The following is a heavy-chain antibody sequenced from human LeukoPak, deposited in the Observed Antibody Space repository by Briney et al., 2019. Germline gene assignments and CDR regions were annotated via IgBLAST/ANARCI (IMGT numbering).Heavy chain of an antibody. V-gene: IGHV1-2*02. CDR2: IHPNSGGT. CDR3: ARLPYVAAAGNGLFDY. Sequence: ASVKVSCKASGYTFTGYYMHWVRQAPGQGLEWMGWIHPNSGGTKYAQKFQGRVTMTRDTSISTVYMELSSLRSDDTAVYYCARLPYVAAAGNGLFDYWGQGTLVTVSS. J-gene: IGHJ4*02. D-gene: IGHD6-13*01. CDR1: GYTFTGYY.